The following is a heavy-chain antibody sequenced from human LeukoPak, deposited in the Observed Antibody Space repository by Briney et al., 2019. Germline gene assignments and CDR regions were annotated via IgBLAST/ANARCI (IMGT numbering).Heavy chain of an antibody. CDR3: AKDRGY. V-gene: IGHV3-23*01. J-gene: IGHJ4*02. Sequence: PGRSLRPSCAASGFTFSNFPMMWVRQAPGTGLEWVSAISVGGDTTYYADSVKGRFTISRDNSKNTLYLQMNSLRADDTAVYYCAKDRGYWGQGTLVTVSS. CDR2: ISVGGDTT. CDR1: GFTFSNFP.